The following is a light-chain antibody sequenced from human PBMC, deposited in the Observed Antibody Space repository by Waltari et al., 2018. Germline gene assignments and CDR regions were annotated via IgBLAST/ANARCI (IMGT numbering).Light chain of an antibody. J-gene: IGLJ2*01. V-gene: IGLV2-8*01. CDR3: SSYAGSNNLL. CDR2: EVS. Sequence: QSALTQPPSASGSPGQSVTISCPGTSSDVGGYNYVSWYQQHPGKAPKLMIYEVSKRPSGVPDRFSGSTSGNTASLTVSGLQAEDEADYYCSSYAGSNNLLFGGGTKLTVL. CDR1: SSDVGGYNY.